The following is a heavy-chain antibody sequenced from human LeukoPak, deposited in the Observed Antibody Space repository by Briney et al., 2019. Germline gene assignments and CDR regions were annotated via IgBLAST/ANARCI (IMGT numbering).Heavy chain of an antibody. CDR3: AKDHIVVVPAASPDY. Sequence: GGSLRLSCAASGFTFSSYGMHWVRQAPGKGLEWVAVIWYDGSNKYYADSVKGRFTISRDNSKNTLYLQMNSLRAEDTAVYYCAKDHIVVVPAASPDYWGQGTLVTVSS. V-gene: IGHV3-33*06. CDR2: IWYDGSNK. J-gene: IGHJ4*02. D-gene: IGHD2-2*01. CDR1: GFTFSSYG.